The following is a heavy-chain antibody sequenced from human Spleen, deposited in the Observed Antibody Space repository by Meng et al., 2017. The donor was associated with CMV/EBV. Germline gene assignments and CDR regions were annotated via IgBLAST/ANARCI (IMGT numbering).Heavy chain of an antibody. CDR2: IYWNDDK. J-gene: IGHJ4*02. D-gene: IGHD3-22*01. Sequence: GVGVGWIRQPPRKALEWLALIYWNDDKRYSPSLKSRLTITKDTSKNQVVLTMTNMDPVDTATYYCAHSLNWRPTYYYDSSGNGYFDYWGQGTLVTVSS. CDR1: GVG. CDR3: AHSLNWRPTYYYDSSGNGYFDY. V-gene: IGHV2-5*01.